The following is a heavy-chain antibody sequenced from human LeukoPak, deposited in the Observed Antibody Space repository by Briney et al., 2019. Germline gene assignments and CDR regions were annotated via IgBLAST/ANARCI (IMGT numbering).Heavy chain of an antibody. CDR3: ARLRPLRFLGWSSPQGLYYYYMGV. J-gene: IGHJ6*03. Sequence: ASVKVSCKASGHTFTGYDMHWVRQAPGQGLEWMGRINPNSGGSNYAQKFQGRVTITSDPSISTAYMELSRLRADDTAVYYGARLRPLRFLGWSSPQGLYYYYMGVWRKGTTVSVSS. D-gene: IGHD3-3*01. V-gene: IGHV1-2*06. CDR2: INPNSGGS. CDR1: GHTFTGYD.